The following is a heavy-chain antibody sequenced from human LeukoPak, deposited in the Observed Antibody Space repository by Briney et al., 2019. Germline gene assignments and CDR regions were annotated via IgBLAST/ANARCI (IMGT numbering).Heavy chain of an antibody. CDR3: ARGNGRVNY. D-gene: IGHD2-15*01. CDR1: GFTFSSYE. V-gene: IGHV3-48*03. CDR2: ISSSGSSI. J-gene: IGHJ4*02. Sequence: GGSLRLPCAASGFTFSSYEMNWVRQAPGKGLEWVSYISSSGSSIYYADSVKGRLTISRDNAKNSLYLQMNSLRAEDTAVYYCARGNGRVNYWGQGTLATVSS.